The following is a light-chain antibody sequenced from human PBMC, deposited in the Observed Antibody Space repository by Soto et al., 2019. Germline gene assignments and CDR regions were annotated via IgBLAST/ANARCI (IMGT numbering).Light chain of an antibody. CDR3: QQRSNWPLT. V-gene: IGKV3-11*01. J-gene: IGKJ4*01. CDR2: DAS. CDR1: QSVSTY. Sequence: IVLTQSPATLSLYPGERATLSCTASQSVSTYLAWYQQKPCRSPRLIIYDASLRAAGIPARFSGSGSGTDFTLTISSLEPEDLAVYFCQQRSNWPLTFGGGTKVEMK.